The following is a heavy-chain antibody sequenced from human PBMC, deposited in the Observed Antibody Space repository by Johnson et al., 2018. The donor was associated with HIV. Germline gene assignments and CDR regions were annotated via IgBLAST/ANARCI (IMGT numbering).Heavy chain of an antibody. CDR1: GFTFSSYA. D-gene: IGHD1-26*01. CDR3: ARDKGGIVGYDAFDI. V-gene: IGHV3-30-3*01. J-gene: IGHJ3*02. CDR2: ISYDGSNK. Sequence: QVQLVESGGGVVQPGRSLRLSCAASGFTFSSYAMHWVRQAPGKGLEWVAVISYDGSNKYSADSVRGRFTISRDNSKNTLYLQMNSLRAEDTAVYYCARDKGGIVGYDAFDIWGQGTMVTVSS.